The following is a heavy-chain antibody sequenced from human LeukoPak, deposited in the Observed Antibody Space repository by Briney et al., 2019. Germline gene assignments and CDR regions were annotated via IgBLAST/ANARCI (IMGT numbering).Heavy chain of an antibody. CDR3: ARGNWYFDL. V-gene: IGHV3-66*01. Sequence: GGSLRLSCAASGLTVSTNYMTWVRQAPGRGLEWVSLIDSAGNTYRADSVKGRFTISRDNSKNTLYLQMNTLRVEDTAVFYCARGNWYFDLWGRGTLVTVSS. CDR2: IDSAGNT. J-gene: IGHJ2*01. CDR1: GLTVSTNY.